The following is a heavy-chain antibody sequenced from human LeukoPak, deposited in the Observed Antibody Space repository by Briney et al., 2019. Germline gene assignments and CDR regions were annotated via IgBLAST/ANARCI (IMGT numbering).Heavy chain of an antibody. J-gene: IGHJ4*02. Sequence: GGSLRLSCAASGFTVSSNYMSWVRQAPGKGLEWVSVIYSGGSTYYADSVKGRFTISRDNSKNTLYLQMNSLRAEDTAVYYCASNTHYCTNGVCYRIFDYWGQGTLVTVSS. V-gene: IGHV3-53*05. CDR2: IYSGGST. CDR1: GFTVSSNY. D-gene: IGHD2-8*01. CDR3: ASNTHYCTNGVCYRIFDY.